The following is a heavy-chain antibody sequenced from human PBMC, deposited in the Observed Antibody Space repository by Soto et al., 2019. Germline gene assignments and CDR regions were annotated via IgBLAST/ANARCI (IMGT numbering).Heavy chain of an antibody. CDR3: ARGSSKWLRFEDHFDY. Sequence: EVQLVEFGGGLVQPGRSLTLSCAASGFTFDDYAMHWVRQAPGKGLEWVSGVSWNSGQIGYADSVKGRFTISRDNARHSLYLQMNSLRAEDTAVYYCARGSSKWLRFEDHFDYWGQGTLVTVSS. CDR1: GFTFDDYA. D-gene: IGHD5-12*01. J-gene: IGHJ4*02. V-gene: IGHV3-9*01. CDR2: VSWNSGQI.